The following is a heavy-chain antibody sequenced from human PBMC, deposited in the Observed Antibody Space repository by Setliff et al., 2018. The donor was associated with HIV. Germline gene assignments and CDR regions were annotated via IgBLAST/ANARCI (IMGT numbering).Heavy chain of an antibody. J-gene: IGHJ4*02. V-gene: IGHV3-73*01. CDR2: IGSKANSYAT. Sequence: PGGSLRLSCAASGFTFSGAAMHWVRQASGKGLEWVGRIGSKANSYATVYAASVKGRFTISRDDSENTAYLQMNSLKTEDTAVYYCTSGVEQWLIRGYWGQGALVTVSS. CDR1: GFTFSGAA. CDR3: TSGVEQWLIRGY. D-gene: IGHD6-19*01.